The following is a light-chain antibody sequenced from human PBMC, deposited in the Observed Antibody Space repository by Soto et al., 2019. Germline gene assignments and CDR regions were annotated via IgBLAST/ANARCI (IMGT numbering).Light chain of an antibody. J-gene: IGLJ1*01. V-gene: IGLV1-44*01. CDR1: SSNIGSNT. CDR2: GND. Sequence: QSALTQPPSASGTPGQRVTISCSGSSSNIGSNTVNWYQQVPGTAPKLLIYGNDQRPSGVPDRFSGSKSGTSASLAISGLQSEDEADYFCAAWDDSLNGYVFGTGTKVTV. CDR3: AAWDDSLNGYV.